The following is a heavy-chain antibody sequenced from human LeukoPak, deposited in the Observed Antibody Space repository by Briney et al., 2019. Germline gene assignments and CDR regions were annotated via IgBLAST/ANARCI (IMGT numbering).Heavy chain of an antibody. Sequence: SETLSLTCAVYGGSFSSYYWSWIRQSPGRGLEWIGEINHSGSTYYNPSLKSRVTISEDTSKNQFSLKLSSVTATDAAVYYCARGVRIADYWGQGTLVTVSS. CDR1: GGSFSSYY. V-gene: IGHV4-34*01. J-gene: IGHJ4*02. CDR3: ARGVRIADY. D-gene: IGHD6-13*01. CDR2: INHSGST.